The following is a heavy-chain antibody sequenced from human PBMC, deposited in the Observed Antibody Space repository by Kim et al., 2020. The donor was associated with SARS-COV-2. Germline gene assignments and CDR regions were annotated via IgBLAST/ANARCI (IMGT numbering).Heavy chain of an antibody. CDR3: ARESSGAFDI. D-gene: IGHD7-27*01. J-gene: IGHJ3*02. Sequence: SNDFTETEKSRMTIHPDTSKNQISLQLNSVTPEDTGVYYCARESSGAFDIWGQGTMVTVSS. V-gene: IGHV6-1*01. CDR2: SN.